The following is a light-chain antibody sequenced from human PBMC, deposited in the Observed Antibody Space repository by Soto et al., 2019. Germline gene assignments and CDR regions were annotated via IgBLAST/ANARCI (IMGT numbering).Light chain of an antibody. CDR2: EVT. CDR3: NSYTTTNAWV. J-gene: IGLJ3*02. Sequence: QSALTQPASVSGSPGQSITISCTGTSSDVGGYNYVSWYQQHPGKAPKLIIYEVTNRLSGVSNRFSGSKSGNTASLTISGLQAEDEADYYCNSYTTTNAWVFAGGTKLTVL. CDR1: SSDVGGYNY. V-gene: IGLV2-14*01.